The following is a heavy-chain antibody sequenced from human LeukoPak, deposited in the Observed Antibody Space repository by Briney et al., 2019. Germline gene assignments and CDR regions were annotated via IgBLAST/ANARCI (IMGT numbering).Heavy chain of an antibody. CDR1: GDSVSSNSAA. CDR2: TYYRSKWYN. Sequence: SQTLSLTCAISGDSVSSNSAAWNWIRQSPSRGLEWLGRTYYRSKWYNDYAVSVKSRITINPDTSKNQFSLQLNSVTAADTAMYYCARDPEVATPGYTFDFWGLGTMVTVSS. V-gene: IGHV6-1*01. D-gene: IGHD5-24*01. J-gene: IGHJ3*01. CDR3: ARDPEVATPGYTFDF.